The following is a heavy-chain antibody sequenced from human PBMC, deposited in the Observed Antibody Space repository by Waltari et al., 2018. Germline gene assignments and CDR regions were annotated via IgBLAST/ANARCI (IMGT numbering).Heavy chain of an antibody. CDR3: ARHSNDYYHAMDV. CDR1: GGSVSGYF. V-gene: IGHV4-59*02. J-gene: IGHJ6*02. CDR2: IYYNGGT. Sequence: QVQLQESGPGLVKPSETLSLTCTVSGGSVSGYFWSWVRQPPGRGLEWIAHIYYNGGTNYKPSLRIRGTRSVETSKNQFSLKVSSVTAADTAIYYCARHSNDYYHAMDVWGQGTTVTVSS. D-gene: IGHD6-13*01.